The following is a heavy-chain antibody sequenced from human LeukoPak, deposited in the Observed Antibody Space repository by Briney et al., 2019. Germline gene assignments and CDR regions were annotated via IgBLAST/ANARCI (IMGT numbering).Heavy chain of an antibody. CDR1: GFAFSRFS. D-gene: IGHD3-10*01. Sequence: GGSLRLSCAASGFAFSRFSMNWVRQAPGKGLEWVSYISSGSDTIYYAGSVKGRFTISRENAKNSLYPQMNSLRAGDTAVYYCARVGGTSGDAFDIWGQGTMVTVSS. V-gene: IGHV3-48*01. CDR2: ISSGSDTI. CDR3: ARVGGTSGDAFDI. J-gene: IGHJ3*02.